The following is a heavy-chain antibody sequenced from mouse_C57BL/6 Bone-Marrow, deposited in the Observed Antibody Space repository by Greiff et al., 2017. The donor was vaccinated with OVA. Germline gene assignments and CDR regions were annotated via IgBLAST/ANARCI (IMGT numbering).Heavy chain of an antibody. CDR2: ISSGSSTL. Sequence: VQLQQSGGGLVKPGGSLKLSCAASGFTFSDYGMHWVRQAPEKGMGWVAYISSGSSTLYYADTVKCRFTISRSNAKNTLFLQMTSLRSEDTAMYYCARGDGYYWFAYWGQGTLVTVSA. J-gene: IGHJ3*01. CDR3: ARGDGYYWFAY. D-gene: IGHD2-3*01. CDR1: GFTFSDYG. V-gene: IGHV5-17*01.